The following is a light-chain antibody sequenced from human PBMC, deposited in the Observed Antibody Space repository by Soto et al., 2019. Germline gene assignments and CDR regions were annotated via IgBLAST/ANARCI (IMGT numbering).Light chain of an antibody. V-gene: IGKV1-5*01. CDR1: QSISSW. J-gene: IGKJ1*01. Sequence: DIQMTQSPSTLSASVGDRVTITCRASQSISSWLAWYQQKPGKAPKLLIYDASSLESGVPSRFSGSGSGTEFTPTISRLQPDDFATYYCQQYNSYVWTFGQGTKVEIK. CDR3: QQYNSYVWT. CDR2: DAS.